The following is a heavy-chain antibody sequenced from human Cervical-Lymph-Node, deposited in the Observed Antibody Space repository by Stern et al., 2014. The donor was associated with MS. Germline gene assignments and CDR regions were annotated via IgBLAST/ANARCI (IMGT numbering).Heavy chain of an antibody. V-gene: IGHV5-51*03. J-gene: IGHJ4*02. CDR3: ATSSTIAADFDY. CDR2: IYPGDSDT. Sequence: EVQLVESGAEVKKPGESLKISCKGSGYSFTKYWIGWVRQMPGKGLEWMGTIYPGDSDTRYSPSFQGQVTISADRSISTAYLQWSSLQASDTAMYYCATSSTIAADFDYWGQGTLVTVSS. CDR1: GYSFTKYW. D-gene: IGHD5-12*01.